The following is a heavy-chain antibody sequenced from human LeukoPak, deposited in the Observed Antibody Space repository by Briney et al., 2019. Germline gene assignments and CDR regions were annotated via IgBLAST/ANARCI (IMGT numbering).Heavy chain of an antibody. V-gene: IGHV3-23*01. Sequence: GGSLRLSCTASGFIFSNFGMSWVRQAPGKGLEGVSHLTGSGGSTYYAGSVKGRFTISRDNSKNTLYLQMNSLRAEDTAVYYCAKRNYFGAGTYSFDSWGQGALVTVSS. J-gene: IGHJ4*02. CDR1: GFIFSNFG. CDR3: AKRNYFGAGTYSFDS. D-gene: IGHD3-10*01. CDR2: LTGSGGST.